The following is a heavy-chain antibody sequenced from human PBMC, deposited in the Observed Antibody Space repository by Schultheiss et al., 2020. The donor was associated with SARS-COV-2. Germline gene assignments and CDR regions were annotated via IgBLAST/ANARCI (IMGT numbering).Heavy chain of an antibody. CDR2: ISGSGGST. J-gene: IGHJ4*02. CDR1: GFTFSYSD. CDR3: ARGTQYYDFWSGYLE. V-gene: IGHV3-23*01. D-gene: IGHD3-3*01. Sequence: GESLKISCAASGFTFSYSDMHWVRQAPGKGLEWVSAISGSGGSTYYADSVKGRFTISRDNSKNTLYLQMNSLRAEDTAVYYCARGTQYYDFWSGYLEWGQGTLVTVSS.